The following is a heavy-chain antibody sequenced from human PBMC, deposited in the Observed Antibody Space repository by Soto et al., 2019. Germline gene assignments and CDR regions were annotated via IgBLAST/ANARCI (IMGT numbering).Heavy chain of an antibody. V-gene: IGHV4-59*01. CDR1: GGSISSYY. CDR3: ARSATFDFWSGYYHVHYYYYMDV. CDR2: IYYSGST. Sequence: SETLSLTCTVSGGSISSYYWSWIRQPPGKGLEWIGYIYYSGSTNYNPSLKSRVTISVDTSKNQFSLKLSSVTAADTAVYYCARSATFDFWSGYYHVHYYYYMDVWGKGTTVTVSS. J-gene: IGHJ6*03. D-gene: IGHD3-3*01.